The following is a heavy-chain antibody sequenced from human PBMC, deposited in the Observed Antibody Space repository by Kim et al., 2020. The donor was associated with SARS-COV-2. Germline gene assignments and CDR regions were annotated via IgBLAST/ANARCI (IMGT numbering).Heavy chain of an antibody. CDR1: GDTFTSFY. J-gene: IGHJ4*02. CDR2: MDPNGGNA. Sequence: ASVKVSCKASGDTFTSFYVHWVRQAPGQGLEWMGIMDPNGGNATYAEKFQGRVTLTRDTSTSTVYMELNSLRSEDTGVYYCAGVLTTDQSFDSWGQGTQVTVSS. D-gene: IGHD3-16*01. CDR3: AGVLTTDQSFDS. V-gene: IGHV1-46*01.